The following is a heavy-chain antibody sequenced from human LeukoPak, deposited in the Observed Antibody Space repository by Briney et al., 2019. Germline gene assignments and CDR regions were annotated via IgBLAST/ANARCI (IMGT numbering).Heavy chain of an antibody. J-gene: IGHJ4*02. CDR3: VRDMYGPRDY. D-gene: IGHD2-8*01. CDR2: IIPDGTYT. Sequence: RGSLRLSCAASGFTFSTYWMHWVRQAPGKGLVWVSRIIPDGTYTSCADSVKGRFTISRDNAKSTLYLQMNSLSADDTAVYYCVRDMYGPRDYWGQGTLVTVSS. V-gene: IGHV3-74*01. CDR1: GFTFSTYW.